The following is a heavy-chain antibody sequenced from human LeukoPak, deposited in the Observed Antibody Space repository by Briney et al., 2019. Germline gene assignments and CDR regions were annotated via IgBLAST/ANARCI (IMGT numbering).Heavy chain of an antibody. J-gene: IGHJ4*02. V-gene: IGHV5-51*01. CDR2: IYPGDSDT. CDR1: GYGFTSYW. D-gene: IGHD6-19*01. CDR3: ARQSSSGLWDFDY. Sequence: PGESLKISCKGSGYGFTSYWIGWVRQLPGKGLEWMGIIYPGDSDTRYSPSFQGQVTISADKSISTAYLQWSSLKASDTAMYYCARQSSSGLWDFDYWGQGTLVTVSS.